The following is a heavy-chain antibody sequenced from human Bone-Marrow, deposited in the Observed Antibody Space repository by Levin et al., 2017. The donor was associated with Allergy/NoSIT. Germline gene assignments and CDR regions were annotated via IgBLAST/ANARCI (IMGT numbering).Heavy chain of an antibody. CDR1: GYTFTSYG. V-gene: IGHV1-18*01. D-gene: IGHD3-16*02. Sequence: ASVKVSCKASGYTFTSYGISWVRQAPGQGLEWMGWISAYNGNTNYAQKLQGRVTMTTDTSTSTAYMELRSLRSDDTAVYYCARARPYDYIWGSYRHPVDYWGQGTLVTVSS. J-gene: IGHJ4*02. CDR2: ISAYNGNT. CDR3: ARARPYDYIWGSYRHPVDY.